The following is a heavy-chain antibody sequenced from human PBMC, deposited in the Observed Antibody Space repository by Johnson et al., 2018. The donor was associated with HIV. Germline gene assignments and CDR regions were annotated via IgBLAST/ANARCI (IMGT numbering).Heavy chain of an antibody. Sequence: QVQLVESGGGVVHPGGSLRLSCPASGFTFSPYGMHWVRQAPGKGLEWVAVISYDGSNNYSANSVKGRFPISRDNSKNTLYLQMNSLRAEDTAVYYCAREPRGPSSGSRIPDAFDIWGQGTMVTVSS. CDR2: ISYDGSNN. CDR3: AREPRGPSSGSRIPDAFDI. CDR1: GFTFSPYG. V-gene: IGHV3-30*19. D-gene: IGHD3-10*01. J-gene: IGHJ3*02.